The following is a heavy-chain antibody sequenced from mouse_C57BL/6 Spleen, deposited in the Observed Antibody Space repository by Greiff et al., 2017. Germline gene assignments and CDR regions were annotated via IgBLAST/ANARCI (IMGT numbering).Heavy chain of an antibody. V-gene: IGHV1-82*01. CDR3: ARADYDGETFDY. D-gene: IGHD2-4*01. J-gene: IGHJ2*01. CDR1: GYAFSSSW. Sequence: VQLQQSGPELVKPGASVKISCKASGYAFSSSWMNWVKQRPGKGLEWIGRIYPGDGDTNYNGKFKGKATLTADKSSSTAYMQLSSLTSEDSAVYFCARADYDGETFDYWGQGTTLTVSS. CDR2: IYPGDGDT.